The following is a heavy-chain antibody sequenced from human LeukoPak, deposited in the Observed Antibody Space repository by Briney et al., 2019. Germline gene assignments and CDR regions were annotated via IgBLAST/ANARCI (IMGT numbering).Heavy chain of an antibody. CDR1: GGTFSSYA. Sequence: GASVKVSCKASGGTFSSYAISWVRQAPGQGLEWMGGIIPIFGTANYAQKFQGRVTITADESTSTAYMELSSLRSEDTAVYYCARVRHRYCSSTSCYHWFDPWGQGTLVTVSS. CDR2: IIPIFGTA. V-gene: IGHV1-69*13. J-gene: IGHJ5*02. CDR3: ARVRHRYCSSTSCYHWFDP. D-gene: IGHD2-2*01.